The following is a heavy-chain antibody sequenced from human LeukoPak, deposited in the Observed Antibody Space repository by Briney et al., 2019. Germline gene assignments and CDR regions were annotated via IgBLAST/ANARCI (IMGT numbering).Heavy chain of an antibody. D-gene: IGHD1-26*01. Sequence: ASVKVSCKASGYTFTSYGISWVRQAPGQGLEWMGWISAYNGNTNYAQKFQGRVTMTRDTSISTACMELSRLRSDDTAVYYCARGVVGAPHFDYWGQGTLVTVSS. CDR1: GYTFTSYG. CDR3: ARGVVGAPHFDY. V-gene: IGHV1-18*01. J-gene: IGHJ4*02. CDR2: ISAYNGNT.